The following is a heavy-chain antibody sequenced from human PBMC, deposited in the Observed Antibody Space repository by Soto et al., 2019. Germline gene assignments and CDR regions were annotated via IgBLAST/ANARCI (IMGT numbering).Heavy chain of an antibody. Sequence: GESLKISCSGSGYDFNTNWFGWVRQLPGRGLEWVGIMYPGDSDTRYNPSLQGHVTLSVDVTVSTAFLQWRSLETSDTGMYFCARLPRDCNKTSCYYADHWGQGTQATVSS. V-gene: IGHV5-51*01. D-gene: IGHD3-3*01. CDR3: ARLPRDCNKTSCYYADH. CDR2: MYPGDSDT. J-gene: IGHJ4*02. CDR1: GYDFNTNW.